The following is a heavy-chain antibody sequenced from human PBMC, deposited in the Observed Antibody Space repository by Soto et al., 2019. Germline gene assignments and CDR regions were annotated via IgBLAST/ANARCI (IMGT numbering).Heavy chain of an antibody. J-gene: IGHJ4*02. D-gene: IGHD6-13*01. V-gene: IGHV4-34*01. CDR2: INYGRYT. CDR3: ARGRSGTAFDY. Sequence: PWETLSLTCGVSHGSLSDYYWSWIRQPPGKVLEWIGEINYGRYTNYNPSLKSRATISVDRSKNQFSLRLTSVTAADTAVYYCARGRSGTAFDYWGPGTQVTAPQ. CDR1: HGSLSDYY.